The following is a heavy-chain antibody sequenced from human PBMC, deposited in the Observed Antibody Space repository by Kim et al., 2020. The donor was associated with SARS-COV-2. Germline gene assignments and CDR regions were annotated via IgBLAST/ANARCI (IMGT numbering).Heavy chain of an antibody. CDR2: IYHSGST. J-gene: IGHJ4*02. Sequence: SETLSLTCAVSGGSISSSNWWSWVRQPPGKGLEWIGEIYHSGSTNYNPSLKSRVTISVDKSKNQFSLKLSSVTAADTAVYYCASRNATPDNFDWLRTPVDYWGQGTLVTVSS. CDR1: GGSISSSNW. CDR3: ASRNATPDNFDWLRTPVDY. V-gene: IGHV4-4*02. D-gene: IGHD3-9*01.